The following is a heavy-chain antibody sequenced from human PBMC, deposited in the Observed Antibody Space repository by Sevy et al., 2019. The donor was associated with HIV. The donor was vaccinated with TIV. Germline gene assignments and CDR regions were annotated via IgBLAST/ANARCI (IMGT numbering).Heavy chain of an antibody. J-gene: IGHJ4*02. CDR3: VRAYCSGGRCYSGAY. D-gene: IGHD2-15*01. V-gene: IGHV1-18*01. Sequence: ASVKVSCKTSGYTLTGYKITWVRQAPGQGLEWMGWVSARNGDTNYAQKFRGRVTMTTDTSTSTAYMDLRSLRSDDTAVYYCVRAYCSGGRCYSGAYWGQGTLVTVSS. CDR2: VSARNGDT. CDR1: GYTLTGYK.